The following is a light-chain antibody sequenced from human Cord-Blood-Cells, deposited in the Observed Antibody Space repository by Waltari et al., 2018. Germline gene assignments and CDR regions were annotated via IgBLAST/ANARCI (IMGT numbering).Light chain of an antibody. CDR3: SSYTSSSTLV. CDR2: DVS. V-gene: IGLV2-14*03. J-gene: IGLJ1*01. CDR1: SSDVGGYTY. Sequence: QSALTQPASVPGSPGQSITISCTGPSSDVGGYTYFSWYQQHPGKAPKLMSYDVSNRPSGVSNRFSGSKSGNTASLTISGLQAEDEADYYCSSYTSSSTLVFGTGTKVTAL.